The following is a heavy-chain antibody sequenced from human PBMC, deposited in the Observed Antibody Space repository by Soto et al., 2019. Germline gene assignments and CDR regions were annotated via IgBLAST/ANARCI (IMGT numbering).Heavy chain of an antibody. CDR3: AKQHILPGTGKYFDY. J-gene: IGHJ4*02. D-gene: IGHD6-13*01. CDR1: GITFSSYA. Sequence: GGSLRLSCAASGITFSSYAMSWVRQAPERGLEWVSGISGVGVSTFYADSVKGRFTISRDNSRNTLYLQMNSLRAEDTAVYYCAKQHILPGTGKYFDYWGQGTLVTVSS. V-gene: IGHV3-23*01. CDR2: ISGVGVST.